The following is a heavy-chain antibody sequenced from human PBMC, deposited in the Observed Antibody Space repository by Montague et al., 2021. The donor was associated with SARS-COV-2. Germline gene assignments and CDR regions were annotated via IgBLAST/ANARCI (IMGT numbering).Heavy chain of an antibody. CDR2: IYYSGST. CDR3: ARRVGQWLPRYQYYFDY. D-gene: IGHD6-19*01. Sequence: SETRSLTCTVSGGSISSGGYYWSWIRQHPGKGLEWIRSIYYSGSTYYNPSLKSRVTISVDTSKNQFSLKLSSVTAADTAVYYCARRVGQWLPRYQYYFDYWGQGTLATVSS. CDR1: GGSISSGGYY. J-gene: IGHJ4*02. V-gene: IGHV4-39*01.